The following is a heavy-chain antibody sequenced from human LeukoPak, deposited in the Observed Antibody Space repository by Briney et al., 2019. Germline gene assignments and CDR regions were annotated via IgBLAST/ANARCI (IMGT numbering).Heavy chain of an antibody. CDR3: ANLDRRPRYYYDSSGYYLMGAFDI. V-gene: IGHV3-23*01. D-gene: IGHD3-22*01. CDR1: GFTFSSYA. Sequence: GGSLRLSCAASGFTFSSYAMSWVRQAPGKGLEWVSAISGSGGSTYYADSVKGRFTISRDNSKNTLYLQMNSLRAEDTAVYYCANLDRRPRYYYDSSGYYLMGAFDIWGQGTMVTVSS. J-gene: IGHJ3*02. CDR2: ISGSGGST.